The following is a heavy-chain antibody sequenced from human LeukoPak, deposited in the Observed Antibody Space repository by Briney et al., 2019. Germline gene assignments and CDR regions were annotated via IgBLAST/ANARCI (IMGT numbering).Heavy chain of an antibody. CDR1: GHTFTSYG. CDR3: ARDGSYIGGVIVSGDY. J-gene: IGHJ4*02. D-gene: IGHD3-16*02. Sequence: GASVKVSCKASGHTFTSYGISWVRQAPGQGLEWMGWISAYNGNTNYAQKLQGRVTMTTDTSTSTAYMELRSLRSDDTAVYYCARDGSYIGGVIVSGDYWGQGTLVTVSS. V-gene: IGHV1-18*01. CDR2: ISAYNGNT.